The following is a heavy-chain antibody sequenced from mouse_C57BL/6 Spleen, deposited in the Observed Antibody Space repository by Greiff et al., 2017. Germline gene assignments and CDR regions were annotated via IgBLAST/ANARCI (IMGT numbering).Heavy chain of an antibody. V-gene: IGHV1-80*01. Sequence: QVQLKQSGAELVKPGASVKISCKASGYAFSSYWMNWVKQRPGKGLEWIGQLYPGDGDTNYNGKFKGKATLTADRSSSTAYMQLSSLASEDSAVYFCARSREAAWFAYWGQGTLVTVSA. CDR1: GYAFSSYW. CDR3: ARSREAAWFAY. J-gene: IGHJ3*01. CDR2: LYPGDGDT.